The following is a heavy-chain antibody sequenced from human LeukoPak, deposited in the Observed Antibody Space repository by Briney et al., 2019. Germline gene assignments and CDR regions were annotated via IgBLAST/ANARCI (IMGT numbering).Heavy chain of an antibody. CDR1: GASISSSGYY. D-gene: IGHD3-10*01. J-gene: IGHJ4*02. CDR3: ARRDYGSGTSPDY. Sequence: PSETLSLTCTVSGASISSSGYYWGWIRQPPGKGLEWIGSMYYSGTTYYNPSLKSRVTISGDTSKNQFSLKLSSVAAADTAVYYCARRDYGSGTSPDYWGQGTLVTVSS. CDR2: MYYSGTT. V-gene: IGHV4-39*01.